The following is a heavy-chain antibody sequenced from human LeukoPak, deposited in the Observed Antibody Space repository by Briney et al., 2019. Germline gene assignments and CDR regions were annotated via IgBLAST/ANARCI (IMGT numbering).Heavy chain of an antibody. CDR2: ISSNGRST. CDR1: GFTFSSFV. J-gene: IGHJ4*02. V-gene: IGHV3-64D*06. D-gene: IGHD3-22*01. Sequence: PGGSLRLSCSASGFTFSSFVMHWVRQAPGKGLKYVSAISSNGRSTSYADSVKGRFTISRDNSKNTLYLQMSSLRVEDTAVYYCVKDLYYDNSGYYSGAFDYWGQGTLVTVSS. CDR3: VKDLYYDNSGYYSGAFDY.